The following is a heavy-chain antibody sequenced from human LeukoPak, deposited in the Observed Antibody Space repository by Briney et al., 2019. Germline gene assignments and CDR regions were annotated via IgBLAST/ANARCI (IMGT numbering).Heavy chain of an antibody. CDR2: LYRDGPT. V-gene: IGHV3-66*01. J-gene: IGHJ5*02. CDR3: ARDSYSGDTRVRWFDP. D-gene: IGHD4-17*01. Sequence: GGSLRLSCAASGFTVSNNYMSWVRQAPGKGLEWVSALYRDGPTYYADSVKDRFTISRDNSKNTLYLQMNSLRAEDTAVYYCARDSYSGDTRVRWFDPWGQGTLVTVSS. CDR1: GFTVSNNY.